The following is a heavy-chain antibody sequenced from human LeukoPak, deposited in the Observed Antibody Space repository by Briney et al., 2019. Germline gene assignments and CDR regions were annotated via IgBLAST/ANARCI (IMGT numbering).Heavy chain of an antibody. CDR2: IYSGGNI. J-gene: IGHJ4*02. CDR3: ARDQTFAY. CDR1: GFIFSSNY. D-gene: IGHD3-10*01. V-gene: IGHV3-66*01. Sequence: GGSLRLSCEASGFIFSSNYMSWIRQAPGKGLEWVSVIYSGGNIYYAGSVRGRFTISRDNSKNTVYLKMSSLRAEDSAVYYCARDQTFAYWGQGTLVTVSS.